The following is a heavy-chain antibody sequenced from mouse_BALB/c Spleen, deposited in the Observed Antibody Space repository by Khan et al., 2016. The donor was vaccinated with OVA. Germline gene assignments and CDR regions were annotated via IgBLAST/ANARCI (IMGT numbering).Heavy chain of an antibody. CDR2: IDPPNGNT. V-gene: IGHV14-3*02. Sequence: VQLKQSGAELVKSGATVKFSCTASGFNFKDSYMHWLQQWPEQGLEWIGRIDPPNGNTKYDPKVQGKATITADTASNTVYLQLSSLTSEDAAGYYCAGIARKWGQGTTLTVSS. CDR3: AGIARK. J-gene: IGHJ2*01. CDR1: GFNFKDSY.